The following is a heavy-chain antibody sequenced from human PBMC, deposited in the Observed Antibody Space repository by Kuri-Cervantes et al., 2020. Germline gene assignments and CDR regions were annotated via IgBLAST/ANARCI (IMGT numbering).Heavy chain of an antibody. CDR1: GFTFSSYW. J-gene: IGHJ3*02. Sequence: GESLKISCAASGFTFSSYWMSWVRQAPGKGLEWVANIKQDGSEKYYVDSVKGRFTISRDNAKNSLYLQMNSLRAEDTALYYCAKGLFGSGRGASDIWGQGTMVTVSS. D-gene: IGHD3-10*01. CDR2: IKQDGSEK. V-gene: IGHV3-7*03. CDR3: AKGLFGSGRGASDI.